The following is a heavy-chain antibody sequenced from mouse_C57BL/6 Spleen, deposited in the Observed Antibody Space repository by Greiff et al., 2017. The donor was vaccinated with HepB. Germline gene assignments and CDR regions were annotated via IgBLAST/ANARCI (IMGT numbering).Heavy chain of an antibody. D-gene: IGHD1-1*01. CDR3: TVYYGSSWFAY. J-gene: IGHJ3*01. V-gene: IGHV6-3*01. CDR1: GFTFSNYW. Sequence: EVKVVESGGGLVQPGGSMKLSCVASGFTFSNYWMNWVRQSPEKGLEWVAQIRLKSDNYATHYAESVKGRFTISRDDSKSSVYLQMNNLRAEDTGIYYCTVYYGSSWFAYWGQGTLVTVSA. CDR2: IRLKSDNYAT.